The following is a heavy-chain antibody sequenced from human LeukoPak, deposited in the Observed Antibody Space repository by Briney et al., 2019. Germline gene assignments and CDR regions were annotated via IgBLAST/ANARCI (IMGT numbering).Heavy chain of an antibody. V-gene: IGHV4-39*07. J-gene: IGHJ4*02. D-gene: IGHD3-22*01. CDR2: IYYSGST. CDR3: ARRDYYDSSGYLFDY. CDR1: GGSISSSSYY. Sequence: SETLSLTCTVSGGSISSSSYYWGWIRQPPGKGLEWIGSIYYSGSTYYNPSLKSRVTISVDTSKNQFSLKLSSVTAADTAVYYCARRDYYDSSGYLFDYWGQGTLVTVSS.